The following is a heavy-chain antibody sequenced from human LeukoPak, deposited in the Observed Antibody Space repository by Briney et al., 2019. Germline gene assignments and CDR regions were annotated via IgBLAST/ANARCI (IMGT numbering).Heavy chain of an antibody. CDR1: GFTFSSYA. CDR3: AKSGLSRFDY. J-gene: IGHJ4*02. CDR2: ISYDGSHK. Sequence: PGGSLRLSCAASGFTFSSYAMHWVRQAPGKGLEWVALISYDGSHKYYADSVKGRFTISRDNSKNTLYLQMNSLRADDTAVYYCAKSGLSRFDYWGQGTLVTVSS. D-gene: IGHD4/OR15-4a*01. V-gene: IGHV3-30*04.